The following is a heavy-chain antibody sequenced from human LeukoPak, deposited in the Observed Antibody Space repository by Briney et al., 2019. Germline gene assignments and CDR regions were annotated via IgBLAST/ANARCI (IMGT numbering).Heavy chain of an antibody. D-gene: IGHD2-2*01. J-gene: IGHJ4*02. V-gene: IGHV3-48*01. CDR2: ISSTSGTM. Sequence: GGSLRLSCAVSGLTFSSSWMDWARQAPGKGLEWISYISSTSGTMYYADSVQGRFTISRDNAKNSLYLQMNSLRADDTAVYYCARARDADYWGRGTLVTVSS. CDR1: GLTFSSSW. CDR3: ARARDADY.